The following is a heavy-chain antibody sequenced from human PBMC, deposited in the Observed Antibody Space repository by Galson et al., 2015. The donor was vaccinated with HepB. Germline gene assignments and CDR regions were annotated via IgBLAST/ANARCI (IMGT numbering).Heavy chain of an antibody. J-gene: IGHJ4*02. D-gene: IGHD3-10*01. CDR3: ATVQYYYGSGSQYYFDY. V-gene: IGHV1-24*01. CDR2: FDPEDGET. Sequence: SVKVSCKVSGYTLTELSMHWVRQAPGKGLEWMGGFDPEDGETIYAQKFQGRVTMTEDTSTDTAYMELSSLRSEDTAVYYCATVQYYYGSGSQYYFDYWGQGTLVTVSS. CDR1: GYTLTELS.